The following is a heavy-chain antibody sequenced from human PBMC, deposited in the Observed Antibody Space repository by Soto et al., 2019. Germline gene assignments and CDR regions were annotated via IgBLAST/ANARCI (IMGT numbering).Heavy chain of an antibody. Sequence: SETLSLTCAVSGYPISSGYYWGWIRQPPGKGLEWIGIIHHSGSTYYNPSLSSRITISVDTSKNQFSLKMPSVTAADTAVYYCARSSGYVPGGYWGQGILVTVSS. CDR1: GYPISSGYY. D-gene: IGHD5-12*01. V-gene: IGHV4-38-2*01. CDR3: ARSSGYVPGGY. CDR2: IHHSGST. J-gene: IGHJ4*02.